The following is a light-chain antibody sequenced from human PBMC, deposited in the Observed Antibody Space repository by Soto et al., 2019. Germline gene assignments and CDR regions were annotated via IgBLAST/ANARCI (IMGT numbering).Light chain of an antibody. J-gene: IGLJ1*01. Sequence: QSALTQPASVSGSLGQSITISCTGTSSDVGEYNYVSWYQQHPGKAPKLMIYEVRNRPSGVSNRFSGSKSGNTASLTISGLQPEDDADYYCSSYTSTSTLYVFGTGTKLTVL. V-gene: IGLV2-14*01. CDR2: EVR. CDR1: SSDVGEYNY. CDR3: SSYTSTSTLYV.